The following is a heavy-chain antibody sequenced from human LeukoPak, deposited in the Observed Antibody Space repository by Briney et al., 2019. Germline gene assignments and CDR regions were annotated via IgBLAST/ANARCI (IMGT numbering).Heavy chain of an antibody. CDR2: IRFDGTKR. CDR1: GFTFRAYA. J-gene: IGHJ6*03. Sequence: GGSLRLSCAASGFTFRAYAMHWVRQAPGKGLEWVAFIRFDGTKRYYGNSVRGRFTISRDTSKNMMYLQMNSLRAEDTAVYYCAKGGYGDYDEPHYYFYYMEVWGKGTTVTVSS. CDR3: AKGGYGDYDEPHYYFYYMEV. V-gene: IGHV3-30*02. D-gene: IGHD5-12*01.